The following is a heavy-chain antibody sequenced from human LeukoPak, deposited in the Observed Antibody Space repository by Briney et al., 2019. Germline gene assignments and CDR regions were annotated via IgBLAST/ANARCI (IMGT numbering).Heavy chain of an antibody. D-gene: IGHD3-10*01. CDR2: INHSGST. CDR1: GGSFSGYY. V-gene: IGHV4-34*01. J-gene: IGHJ5*02. CDR3: ARDTSMVRGGGTTLGNWFDP. Sequence: PSETLSLTCAVYGGSFSGYYWSWIRQPPGKGLEWIGEINHSGSTNYNPSLKSRVTISVDTSKNQFSLKLSSVTAADTAVYYCARDTSMVRGGGTTLGNWFDPWGQGTLVTVSS.